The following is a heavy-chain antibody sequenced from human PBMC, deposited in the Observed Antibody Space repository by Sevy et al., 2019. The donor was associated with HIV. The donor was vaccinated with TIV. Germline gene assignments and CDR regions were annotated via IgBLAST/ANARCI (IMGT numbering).Heavy chain of an antibody. CDR1: RFAFSSYA. D-gene: IGHD1-26*01. J-gene: IGHJ4*02. Sequence: GGSLRLSCAASRFAFSSYAVHWVRQAPGKGLGWVAFISHDRTNTDYAASVKGRFTISRDNSRNTLHLDISSLRDEDTAVYYCAVGEGFFLYWGQGTLVTVSS. CDR3: AVGEGFFLY. CDR2: ISHDRTNT. V-gene: IGHV3-30-3*01.